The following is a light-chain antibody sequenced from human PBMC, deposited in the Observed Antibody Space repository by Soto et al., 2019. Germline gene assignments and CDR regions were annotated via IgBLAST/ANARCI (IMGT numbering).Light chain of an antibody. J-gene: IGLJ1*01. CDR2: EVT. CDR3: SSYADSNSYV. V-gene: IGLV2-8*01. CDR1: SSDVGGYNY. Sequence: QLVLTQPASVSGSPGQSVTISCTGTSSDVGGYNYVYWYQQHPGKAPKLMIYEVTKRPSGVPDRFSGSKSGNTASLTVSGLQAEDEADYYCSSYADSNSYVFGTGTKLTVL.